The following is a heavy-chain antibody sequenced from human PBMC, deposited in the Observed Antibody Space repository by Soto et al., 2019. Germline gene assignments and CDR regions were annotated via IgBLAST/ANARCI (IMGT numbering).Heavy chain of an antibody. CDR3: ARAGLEWLLGYYYYGTDV. D-gene: IGHD3-3*01. CDR2: MNPNSGNT. CDR1: GYTFTSYD. Sequence: GASVKVSCKASGYTFTSYDINWVRQATGQGLEWMGWMNPNSGNTGYAQKFQGRVTMTRNTSISTAYMELSSLRSEDTAVYYCARAGLEWLLGYYYYGTDVWGQGTTVTVSS. J-gene: IGHJ6*02. V-gene: IGHV1-8*01.